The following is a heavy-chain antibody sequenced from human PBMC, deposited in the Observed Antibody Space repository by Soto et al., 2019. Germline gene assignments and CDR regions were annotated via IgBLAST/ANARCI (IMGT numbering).Heavy chain of an antibody. CDR3: ATQGFYRMGV. V-gene: IGHV4-4*02. CDR2: IHHSGAT. CDR1: GDSITGDEW. Sequence: QVQLQESGPGLVQPSGTLSLTCAVSGDSITGDEWWSWVRQPPGKGLEWIGEIHHSGATNYNPSLKSLVAISXDKSKNQFSLKLTSVTAADTAMFYCATQGFYRMGVWGRGTTVTVSS. J-gene: IGHJ6*02.